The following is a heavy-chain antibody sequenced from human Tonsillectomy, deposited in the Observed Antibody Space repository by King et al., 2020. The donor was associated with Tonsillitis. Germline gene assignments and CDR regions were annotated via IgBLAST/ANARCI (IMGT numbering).Heavy chain of an antibody. Sequence: TLKESGPTLVKPAQTLTLTCTFSGFSLSTSGVGVGWIRQPPGKALEWLALIYWNDDKRYSPSLKSRLTITKDTSKNQVVLTMPNMDPVDTATYYCAHSITMVRGVIIPEYFQHWGQGTLVTVSS. CDR1: GFSLSTSGVG. J-gene: IGHJ1*01. CDR2: IYWNDDK. D-gene: IGHD3-10*01. V-gene: IGHV2-5*01. CDR3: AHSITMVRGVIIPEYFQH.